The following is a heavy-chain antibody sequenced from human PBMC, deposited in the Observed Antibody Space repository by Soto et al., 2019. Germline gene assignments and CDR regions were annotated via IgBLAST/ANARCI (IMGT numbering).Heavy chain of an antibody. CDR1: GGSISSYY. V-gene: IGHV4-4*07. J-gene: IGHJ6*02. CDR3: AGDEGYYYSGVDV. CDR2: IYPSGNT. Sequence: SETLSLTGAVSGGSISSYYWSWIRQTAGKGLEWIGRIYPSGNTNYNPSPKSRVTMSIDTSKNQLSLKLRSVTAADTAVYFCAGDEGYYYSGVDVWGQGTAVTVSS.